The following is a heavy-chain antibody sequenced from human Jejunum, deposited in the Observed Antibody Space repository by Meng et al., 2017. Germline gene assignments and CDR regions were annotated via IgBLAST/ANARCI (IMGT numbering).Heavy chain of an antibody. CDR2: TFYRSKWYN. J-gene: IGHJ4*02. CDR1: GDIVSRNSSA. CDR3: ASWRYDH. D-gene: IGHD1-1*01. Sequence: HVQLPQSGPGMVTPAPTLSPPCSLAGDIVSRNSSAWNWIRQSPSRGRAWLGRTFYRSKWYNQYAVHVRSRITINPDTSMKQFSLHLDSVTPEDTAVYYCASWRYDHWGQGTLVTVSS. V-gene: IGHV6-1*01.